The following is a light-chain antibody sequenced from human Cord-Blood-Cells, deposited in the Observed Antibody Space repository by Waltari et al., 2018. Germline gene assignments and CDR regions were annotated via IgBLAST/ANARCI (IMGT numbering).Light chain of an antibody. CDR1: QAISNY. V-gene: IGKV1-33*01. J-gene: IGKJ5*01. CDR3: QQYDNRPIT. CDR2: DAS. Sequence: IQMIQSPSSLYASVGDRVPITCQASQAISNYLNWYQQKPGKAPKLLIYDASNLETGVPSRFSGSGSGTDFTFTISSLQPEDIATYYCQQYDNRPITFGQGTRLEIK.